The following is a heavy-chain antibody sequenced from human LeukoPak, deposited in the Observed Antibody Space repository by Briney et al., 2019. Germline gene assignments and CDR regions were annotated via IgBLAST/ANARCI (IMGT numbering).Heavy chain of an antibody. J-gene: IGHJ4*02. Sequence: GGSLRLSCAASGFTFSSYGMHWVRQAPGKGLEWVAFIRYDGSNKYYADSVKGRFTISRDNSKNTLYLQMNSLRAEDTAVYYCAKDLDSSGSNGDYWGQGTLVTVSS. V-gene: IGHV3-30*02. CDR2: IRYDGSNK. CDR1: GFTFSSYG. CDR3: AKDLDSSGSNGDY. D-gene: IGHD3-22*01.